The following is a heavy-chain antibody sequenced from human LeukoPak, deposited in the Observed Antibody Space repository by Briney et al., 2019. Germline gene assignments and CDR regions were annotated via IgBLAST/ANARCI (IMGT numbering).Heavy chain of an antibody. CDR1: GVSISSYY. CDR3: ASRVNSRNYYYGMDV. CDR2: IYYSGST. D-gene: IGHD2/OR15-2a*01. V-gene: IGHV4-59*01. Sequence: PSETLSLTCTVSGVSISSYYWSWIRQPPGKGLEWIGYIYYSGSTNYNPSLKSRVTISVDTSKNQFSLKLSSVTAADTAVYYCASRVNSRNYYYGMDVWGQGTTVTVSS. J-gene: IGHJ6*02.